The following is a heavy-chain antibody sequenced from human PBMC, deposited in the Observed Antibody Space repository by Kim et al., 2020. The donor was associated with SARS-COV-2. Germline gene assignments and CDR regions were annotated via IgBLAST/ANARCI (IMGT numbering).Heavy chain of an antibody. CDR2: VHNTGST. CDR3: ARGQHLPIDVFDI. V-gene: IGHV4-59*01. J-gene: IGHJ3*02. D-gene: IGHD6-13*01. CDR1: GGSISDFY. Sequence: SETLSLTCIVSGGSISDFYWSWIRQPPGKELEWIGYVHNTGSTNYNPFLNSRVTILLDTSKNHFSLRLRSVTAADTAVYFCARGQHLPIDVFDIWGQGT.